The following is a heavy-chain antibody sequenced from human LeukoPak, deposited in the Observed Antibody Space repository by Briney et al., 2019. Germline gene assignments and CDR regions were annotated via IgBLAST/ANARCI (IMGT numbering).Heavy chain of an antibody. Sequence: GGSLRLSCAASGFTFSSYAMSWVRQAPGKGLEWVSAISGSGGSTYYADSVKGQFTISRDNSKNTLYLQMNSLRAEDTAVYYCAKQYSGSYLRPFDYWGQGTLVTVSS. J-gene: IGHJ4*02. CDR1: GFTFSSYA. V-gene: IGHV3-23*01. CDR3: AKQYSGSYLRPFDY. D-gene: IGHD1-26*01. CDR2: ISGSGGST.